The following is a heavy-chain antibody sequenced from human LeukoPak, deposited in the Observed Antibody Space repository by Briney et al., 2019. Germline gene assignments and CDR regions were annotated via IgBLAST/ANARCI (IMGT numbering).Heavy chain of an antibody. D-gene: IGHD6-13*01. CDR2: IWYDGSNK. CDR1: GFTFSSYG. Sequence: QPGRSLRLSCAASGFTFSSYGMHWVRQAPGKGLEWVAVIWYDGSNKYYADSVKGRFTISRDNSKNTLYLQMNSLRAEDTAAYYCARDESSSWYPYLDYWGQGTLVTVSS. V-gene: IGHV3-33*01. CDR3: ARDESSSWYPYLDY. J-gene: IGHJ4*02.